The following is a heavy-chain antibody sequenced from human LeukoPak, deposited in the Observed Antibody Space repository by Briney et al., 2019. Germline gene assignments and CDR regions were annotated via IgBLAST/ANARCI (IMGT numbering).Heavy chain of an antibody. Sequence: SVKVSCKASGYTFTSYAISWVRQAPGQGLEWMGGIIPIFGTANYAQKFQGRVTITADESTSTAYMELSSLRSEDTAVYYCARGRHYYGSGSFDYWGQGTLVTVSS. CDR1: GYTFTSYA. J-gene: IGHJ4*02. CDR3: ARGRHYYGSGSFDY. CDR2: IIPIFGTA. D-gene: IGHD3-10*01. V-gene: IGHV1-69*13.